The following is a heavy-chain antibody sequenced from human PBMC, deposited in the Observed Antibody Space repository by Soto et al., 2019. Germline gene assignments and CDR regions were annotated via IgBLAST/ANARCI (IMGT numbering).Heavy chain of an antibody. D-gene: IGHD3-10*01. Sequence: QVRLQHWGAGLLKPSETLSRTCAVYGGSLSGYSWSWIRQPPGRGLEWIGEINHSGSTNYNPSLKSRVTISVDTPKNQFSLNLTSVTAADTAVYYCAKGFGGRLYGPGSDAFDDWGPGILVTVSS. CDR1: GGSLSGYS. V-gene: IGHV4-34*01. CDR3: AKGFGGRLYGPGSDAFDD. CDR2: INHSGST. J-gene: IGHJ4*02.